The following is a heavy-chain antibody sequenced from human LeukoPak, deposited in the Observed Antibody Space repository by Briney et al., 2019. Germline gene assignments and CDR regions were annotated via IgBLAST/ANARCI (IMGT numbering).Heavy chain of an antibody. CDR1: GYTFTSYG. J-gene: IGHJ4*02. CDR3: ARFSLTDGDYDSLFDY. D-gene: IGHD4-17*01. V-gene: IGHV1-18*01. Sequence: GASVKVSCKASGYTFTSYGISWVRQAPGQGLEWMGWISAYNGNTNYAQKLQGRVTMTTDTSTSTAYMELRSLRSDDTAVYYCARFSLTDGDYDSLFDYWGQGTLVTVSS. CDR2: ISAYNGNT.